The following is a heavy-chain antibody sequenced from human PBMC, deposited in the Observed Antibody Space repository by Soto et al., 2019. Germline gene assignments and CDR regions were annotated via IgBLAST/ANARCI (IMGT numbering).Heavy chain of an antibody. CDR2: IGTAGDT. V-gene: IGHV3-13*01. J-gene: IGHJ4*02. CDR1: GFTFSSYD. D-gene: IGHD5-12*01. Sequence: GGSLRLSCAASGFTFSSYDMHWVRQATGKGLEWVSAIGTAGDTYYPGSVKGRFTISRENAKNSLYLQMNSLRAGDTAVYYCARDRGMATFDYWGQGTLVTVSS. CDR3: ARDRGMATFDY.